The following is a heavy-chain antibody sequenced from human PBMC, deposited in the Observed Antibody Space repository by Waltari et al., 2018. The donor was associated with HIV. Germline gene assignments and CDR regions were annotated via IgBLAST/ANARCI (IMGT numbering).Heavy chain of an antibody. V-gene: IGHV3-66*01. CDR3: ASIAYCGGDCYPRGMDV. CDR2: IYSGGST. J-gene: IGHJ6*02. CDR1: GFTASRNY. Sequence: EVQLVVSGGGSVQPGGSLRLSCTAFGFTASRNYLAGVRPAPGKGLECVSVIYSGGSTYYADSVKGRFTISRDNSKNTLYLQMNSLRAEDTAVYYCASIAYCGGDCYPRGMDVWGQGTTVTVSS. D-gene: IGHD2-21*02.